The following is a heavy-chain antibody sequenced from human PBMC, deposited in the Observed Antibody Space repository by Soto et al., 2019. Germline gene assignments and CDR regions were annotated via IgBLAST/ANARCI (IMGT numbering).Heavy chain of an antibody. CDR1: CAYSNTYS. CDR2: IYTSASI. V-gene: IGHV4-4*07. J-gene: IGHJ6*02. Sequence: LSLTCSVSCAYSNTYSWTWIRQPAGKGLEWIGRIYTSASINYNPSLRGRVTLSVDTSTNQVSLKLASVTAADTAVYYCARDREAGYNFYYGMDVWGQGTTVTVSS. CDR3: ARDREAGYNFYYGMDV. D-gene: IGHD6-19*01.